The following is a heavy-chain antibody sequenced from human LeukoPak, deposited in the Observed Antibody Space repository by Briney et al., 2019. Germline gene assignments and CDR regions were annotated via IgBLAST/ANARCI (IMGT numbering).Heavy chain of an antibody. CDR3: ARDARSRGGDDAFDI. D-gene: IGHD7-27*01. CDR2: IYYSGST. J-gene: IGHJ3*02. CDR1: GGSISSYY. V-gene: IGHV4-59*01. Sequence: PSETLSLTCIVSGGSISSYYWSWIRQPPGKGLEWIGYIYYSGSTNYNPSLKSRVTISVDTSKNQFSLKLNSVTAADTAVYYCARDARSRGGDDAFDIWAKGQWSPSLQ.